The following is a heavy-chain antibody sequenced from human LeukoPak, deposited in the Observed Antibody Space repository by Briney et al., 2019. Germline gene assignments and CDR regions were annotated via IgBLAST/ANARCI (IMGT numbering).Heavy chain of an antibody. V-gene: IGHV1-46*01. CDR1: GYTFTSYF. D-gene: IGHD3-22*01. CDR3: ARDRTHYYDSSGYYSRWEY. J-gene: IGHJ4*02. Sequence: ASVKVSCKASGYTFTSYFMYWVRQAPGQGLEWMRLINPRGGTTRYAQKFQGRVTMTRDTSTSTVYMELSSLRSEDTAMYYCARDRTHYYDSSGYYSRWEYWGQGTLVTVSS. CDR2: INPRGGTT.